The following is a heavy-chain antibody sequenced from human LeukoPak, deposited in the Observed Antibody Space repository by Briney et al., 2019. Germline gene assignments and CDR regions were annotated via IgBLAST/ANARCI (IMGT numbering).Heavy chain of an antibody. D-gene: IGHD3-10*01. CDR2: IYPGDSDT. V-gene: IGHV5-51*01. CDR3: ARHGCFGSGSCYFDY. CDR1: GYSFSNHW. J-gene: IGHJ4*02. Sequence: GESLKISCKGSGYSFSNHWIGWVRHKPGKGPEWMALIYPGDSDTKYSSSFQGQVTVSADKSTSTAYLQWRSLKAPDTATYYCARHGCFGSGSCYFDYWGQGVLVTVSS.